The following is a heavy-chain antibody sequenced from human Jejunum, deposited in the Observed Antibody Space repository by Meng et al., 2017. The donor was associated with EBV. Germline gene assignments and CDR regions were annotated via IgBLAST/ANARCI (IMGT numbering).Heavy chain of an antibody. CDR2: LNPNNGAT. CDR3: VGEIVAPYSFDQ. Sequence: QGQLVQSGAEVMKPGASVKLSCKTSGYTFIDYHVHWVRQAPGQGLEWMGILNPNNGATSYAQRIRGRVTMTRDTSTSTVYMELSSLRSEDTALYYCVGEIVAPYSFDQWGQGTLVTVSS. J-gene: IGHJ4*02. CDR1: GYTFIDYH. D-gene: IGHD5-12*01. V-gene: IGHV1-46*01.